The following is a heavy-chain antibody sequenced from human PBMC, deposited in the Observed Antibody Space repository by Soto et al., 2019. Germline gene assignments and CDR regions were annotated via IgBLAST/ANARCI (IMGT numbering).Heavy chain of an antibody. J-gene: IGHJ6*03. CDR2: IIPILGIA. Sequence: SVKVSCKASGGTFSSYTISWVRQAPGQGLEWMGRIIPILGIANYAQKFQGRVTITADKSTSTAYMELSSLRSEDTAVYYCARETRNFGVVTIPNYYYYYMDVWGKGTTVTVSS. CDR3: ARETRNFGVVTIPNYYYYYMDV. D-gene: IGHD3-3*02. V-gene: IGHV1-69*04. CDR1: GGTFSSYT.